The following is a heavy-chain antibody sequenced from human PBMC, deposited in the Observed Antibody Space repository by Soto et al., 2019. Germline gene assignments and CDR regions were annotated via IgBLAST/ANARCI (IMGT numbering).Heavy chain of an antibody. D-gene: IGHD3-10*01. J-gene: IGHJ6*02. CDR1: RFTVISNY. CDR3: ARVVRGVISYYGMDV. V-gene: IGHV3-53*01. Sequence: GGSVRLSCASSRFTVISNYMSWVRQAPGKGLEWVSVIYSGGSTYYADSVKGRFTISRDNSKNTLYLQMNSLRAEDTAVYYCARVVRGVISYYGMDVWGQGTTVTVSS. CDR2: IYSGGST.